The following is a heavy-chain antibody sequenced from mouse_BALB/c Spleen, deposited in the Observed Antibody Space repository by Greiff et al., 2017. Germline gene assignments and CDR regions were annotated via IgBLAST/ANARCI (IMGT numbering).Heavy chain of an antibody. Sequence: EVQRVESGGGLVKPGGSLKLSCAASGFTFSDYYMYWVRQTPEKRLEWVATISDGGSYTYYPDSVKGRFTISRDNAKNNLYLQMSSLKSEDTAMYYCARDLGYPLDYWGQGTTLTVSS. J-gene: IGHJ2*01. CDR2: ISDGGSYT. CDR3: ARDLGYPLDY. CDR1: GFTFSDYY. V-gene: IGHV5-4*02. D-gene: IGHD3-3*01.